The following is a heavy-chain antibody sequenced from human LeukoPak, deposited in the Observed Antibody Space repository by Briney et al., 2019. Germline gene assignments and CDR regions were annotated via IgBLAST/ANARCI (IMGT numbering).Heavy chain of an antibody. CDR1: GFTFSSYA. D-gene: IGHD1-26*01. CDR2: IPYDGSNK. J-gene: IGHJ4*02. Sequence: QPGRSLRLSCAASGFTFSSYAMHWVRQAPGKGLEWVAVIPYDGSNKYYADSVKGRFTISRDNSKNTLYLQMNSLRAEDTAVYYCARDWGGESYRLDYWGQGTLVTVSS. V-gene: IGHV3-30-3*01. CDR3: ARDWGGESYRLDY.